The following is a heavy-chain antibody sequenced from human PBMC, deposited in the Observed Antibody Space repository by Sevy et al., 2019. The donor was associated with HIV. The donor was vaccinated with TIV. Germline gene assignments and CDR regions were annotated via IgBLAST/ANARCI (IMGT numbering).Heavy chain of an antibody. CDR3: ARDWWDSYGYHWLDP. CDR2: ISGGGATI. V-gene: IGHV3-48*01. CDR1: GFTFSSNS. J-gene: IGHJ5*02. D-gene: IGHD5-18*01. Sequence: GGSLRLSCAASGFTFSSNSMIWVRQAPGKGLEWISYISGGGATIYYADSVKGRFTISRDNAKKSVYLEMNSLRVEDTAVYYCARDWWDSYGYHWLDPWGQRTLVTVSS.